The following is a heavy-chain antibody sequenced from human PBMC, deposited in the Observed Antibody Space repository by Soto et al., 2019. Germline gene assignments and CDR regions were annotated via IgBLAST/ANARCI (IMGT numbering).Heavy chain of an antibody. V-gene: IGHV4-30-4*01. J-gene: IGHJ6*02. CDR1: GGSISSGDYY. CDR3: AGEMATTYYYYYGMDV. D-gene: IGHD5-12*01. CDR2: IYYSGST. Sequence: QVQLQESGPGLVKPSQTLSLTCTVSGGSISSGDYYWSWIRQPPGKGLEWIGYIYYSGSTYYNPSLKSRVTISVATSKNQFSLKLSSVTAADTAVYYCAGEMATTYYYYYGMDVWGQGTTVTVSS.